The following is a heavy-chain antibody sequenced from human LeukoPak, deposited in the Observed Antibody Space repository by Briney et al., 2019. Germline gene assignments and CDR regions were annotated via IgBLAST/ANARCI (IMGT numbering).Heavy chain of an antibody. CDR1: GFTFGDYA. CDR3: ARRAGEYSHPYDY. CDR2: IYSGGNT. J-gene: IGHJ4*02. Sequence: GGSLRLSCTASGFTFGDYAMSWVRQAPGKGLEWVSFIYSGGNTHYSDSVKGRFTISRDNSKNTLYLQMNSLRAEDTAVYYCARRAGEYSHPYDYWGQGTLVTVSS. D-gene: IGHD2/OR15-2a*01. V-gene: IGHV3-53*01.